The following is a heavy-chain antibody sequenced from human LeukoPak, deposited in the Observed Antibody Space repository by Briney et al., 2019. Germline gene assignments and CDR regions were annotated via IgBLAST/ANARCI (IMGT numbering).Heavy chain of an antibody. CDR2: INNDGKTT. J-gene: IGHJ2*01. V-gene: IGHV3-74*01. D-gene: IGHD6-19*01. CDR3: ARVSVPGYRYFDL. Sequence: GGSLRLSCAASGVTLSTYAMSWVGQVPGKGLVWVSRINNDGKTTIYVDSVKGRFTISRDNAKNTLYLQMNSLRAEDTAVYYCARVSVPGYRYFDLWGRGTLVTVSS. CDR1: GVTLSTYA.